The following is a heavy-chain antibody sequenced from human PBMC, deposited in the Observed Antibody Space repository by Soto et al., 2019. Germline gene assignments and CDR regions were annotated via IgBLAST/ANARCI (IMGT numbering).Heavy chain of an antibody. CDR3: XXXXXXXXXXXXXXXXXXXXHV. Sequence: QVQLVESGGGVVQTGGSLRLSCAASGLTFSNYGMHWVRQAPGKGLXXXXXXXXXGRNKYYENXVKGRFTISRXDSKXXXXXXXXXXXXXXXXXXXXXXXXXXXXXXXXXXXXXXXXHVWGQGTTVTVSS. CDR2: XXXXGRNK. J-gene: IGHJ6*02. V-gene: IGHV3-30*03. CDR1: GLTFSNYG.